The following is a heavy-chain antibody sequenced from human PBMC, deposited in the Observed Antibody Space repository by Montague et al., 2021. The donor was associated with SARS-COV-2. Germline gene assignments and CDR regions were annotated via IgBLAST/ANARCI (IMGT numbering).Heavy chain of an antibody. V-gene: IGHV4-34*01. D-gene: IGHD2-8*01. J-gene: IGHJ4*02. CDR3: ARANGYYFDY. Sequence: SETLSLTCAVYGGSFSGYYWSWIRQPPGKGLEWIGEINHSGSTNYNPSLKSRVTISVDTSKSQFSLKLSSVTAADTAVYYCARANGYYFDYWGPGNPGHRLL. CDR2: INHSGST. CDR1: GGSFSGYY.